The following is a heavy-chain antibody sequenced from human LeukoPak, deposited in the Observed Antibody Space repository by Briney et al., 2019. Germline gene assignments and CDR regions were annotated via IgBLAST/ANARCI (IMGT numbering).Heavy chain of an antibody. CDR3: APKYPYDPIS. Sequence: GGSLRLSCAASGFTFGSYAMNWVRQAPGKRLEWASGISGSGGITYYADSVKGRFTISIDNSKNTLYLEMNSLKAEDTAVYYCAPKYPYDPISWGQGTLVTVSS. J-gene: IGHJ4*02. D-gene: IGHD2-2*01. V-gene: IGHV3-23*01. CDR2: ISGSGGIT. CDR1: GFTFGSYA.